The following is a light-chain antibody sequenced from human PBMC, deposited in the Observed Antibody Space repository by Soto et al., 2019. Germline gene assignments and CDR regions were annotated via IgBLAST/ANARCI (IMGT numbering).Light chain of an antibody. CDR1: QSVSSIY. CDR2: SAS. J-gene: IGKJ1*01. V-gene: IGKV3-20*01. CDR3: QQYGSSPT. Sequence: EIVLTQSPGTLSLSPGERATLSCRASQSVSSIYLAWYQHKPGQAPMLLIYSASSRSTGIPYRFSGSGSWTDFTLPISRLEPEEFAVDYWQQYGSSPTFGQGAKVEIK.